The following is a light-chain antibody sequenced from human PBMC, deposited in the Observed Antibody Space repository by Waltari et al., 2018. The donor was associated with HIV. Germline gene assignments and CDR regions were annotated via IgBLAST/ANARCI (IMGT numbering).Light chain of an antibody. CDR3: EKYFLTPVN. J-gene: IGKJ4*01. V-gene: IGKV4-1*01. Sequence: DIVMTQSPDSLAVSLGERATINCTSSQSVLASSANQHYLAWYQQRPVQPPTLLIYRACARRSGVPDRIRGSGSGTDMALTISSLRAVGVAVYCCEKYFLTPVNFGGGTKVEIK. CDR2: RAC. CDR1: QSVLASSANQHY.